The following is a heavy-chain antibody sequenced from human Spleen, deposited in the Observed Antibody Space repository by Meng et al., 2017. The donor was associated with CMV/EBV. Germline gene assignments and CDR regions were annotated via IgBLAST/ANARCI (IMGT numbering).Heavy chain of an antibody. V-gene: IGHV4-34*01. D-gene: IGHD3-10*01. J-gene: IGHJ6*02. CDR3: ARGPPYYYGSGAPYGMDV. CDR2: INHSGST. CDR1: GGSFSGYY. Sequence: SETLSLTCAVYGGSFSGYYWSWIRQPPGKGLEWIGEINHSGSTNYNPSLKSRVTISVDTSKNQFSLQLSSVTAADTAVYYCARGPPYYYGSGAPYGMDVWGQGTTVTVSS.